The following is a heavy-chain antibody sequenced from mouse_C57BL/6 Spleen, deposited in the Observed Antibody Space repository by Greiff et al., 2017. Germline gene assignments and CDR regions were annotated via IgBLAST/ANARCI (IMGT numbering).Heavy chain of an antibody. V-gene: IGHV7-1*01. D-gene: IGHD2-12*01. CDR1: GFTFSDFY. J-gene: IGHJ4*01. CDR2: SRNKANDYTT. Sequence: EVQLLESGGGLVQSGRSLRLSCATSGFTFSDFYMDWVRQAPGKGLEWIGASRNKANDYTTEYSASVKGRFIVSRDTSQSILYLQMNALRAEDTAIYYCARYGYYYAMDYWGQGTSVTVSS. CDR3: ARYGYYYAMDY.